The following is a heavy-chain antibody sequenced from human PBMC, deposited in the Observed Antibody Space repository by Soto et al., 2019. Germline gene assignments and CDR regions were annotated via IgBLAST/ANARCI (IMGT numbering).Heavy chain of an antibody. D-gene: IGHD1-26*01. CDR2: ISAVNGNT. J-gene: IGHJ5*02. CDR1: GYTFSNYA. CDR3: ALYSGKYSGLGPP. Sequence: QVQLVQSGAEVKKPGASVKVSCKASGYTFSNYAIHWVRQAPGQRLEWMGWISAVNGNTKYSERFQGRVTFTSDTSASTAYMELSSLRSEDTAVFYCALYSGKYSGLGPPWGQGTQVTVSS. V-gene: IGHV1-3*01.